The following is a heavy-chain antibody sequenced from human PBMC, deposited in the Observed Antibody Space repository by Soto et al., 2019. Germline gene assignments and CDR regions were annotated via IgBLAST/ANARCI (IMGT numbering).Heavy chain of an antibody. J-gene: IGHJ4*02. CDR2: ISSNSRVI. CDR3: ARESNMGDF. CDR1: GFTFSNSN. Sequence: PGGSLRLSCAASGFTFSNSNMDWVRQAPGKGLEWISYISSNSRVIYYADSVKGRFTISRGNAKNSLFLQMSGLRDEDTAVYYCARESNMGDFWGQGTLVTVSS. D-gene: IGHD3-10*01. V-gene: IGHV3-48*02.